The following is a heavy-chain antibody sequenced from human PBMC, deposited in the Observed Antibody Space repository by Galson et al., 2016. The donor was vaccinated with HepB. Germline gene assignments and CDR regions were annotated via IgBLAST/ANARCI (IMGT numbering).Heavy chain of an antibody. J-gene: IGHJ6*02. D-gene: IGHD4-11*01. CDR1: GYSFTSHY. V-gene: IGHV1-69*13. Sequence: SVKVSCKAFGYSFTSHYIYWVRQAPGQGLEWMGGLIPILGTADYAHKFQGRVTITADESTSTAYMELTSLRSEDTAVYYCARIPSYSNNVYGASYRHYYYNGMDVWGQGTTVTVSS. CDR3: ARIPSYSNNVYGASYRHYYYNGMDV. CDR2: LIPILGTA.